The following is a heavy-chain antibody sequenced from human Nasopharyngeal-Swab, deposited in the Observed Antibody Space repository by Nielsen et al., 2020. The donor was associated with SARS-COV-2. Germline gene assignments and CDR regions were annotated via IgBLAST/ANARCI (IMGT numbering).Heavy chain of an antibody. CDR2: IWYDGSNK. Sequence: QAPGKGLEWVAVIWYDGSNKYYADSVKGRFTISRDNSKNTLYLQMNSLRAEDTAVYYCARVPGDTAMASDYWGQGTLVIVSS. V-gene: IGHV3-33*01. D-gene: IGHD5-18*01. CDR3: ARVPGDTAMASDY. J-gene: IGHJ4*02.